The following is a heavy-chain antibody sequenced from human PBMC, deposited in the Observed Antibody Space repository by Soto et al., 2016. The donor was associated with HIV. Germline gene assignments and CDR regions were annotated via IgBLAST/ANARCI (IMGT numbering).Heavy chain of an antibody. V-gene: IGHV3-66*01. CDR3: ASPDPN. Sequence: PGKGLEWVSVIYSGGNTYYTDSVKGRFTISRDNSKNTVYLQMNSLRAEDTAVYYCASPDPNWGQGTLVTVSS. CDR2: IYSGGNT. J-gene: IGHJ4*02.